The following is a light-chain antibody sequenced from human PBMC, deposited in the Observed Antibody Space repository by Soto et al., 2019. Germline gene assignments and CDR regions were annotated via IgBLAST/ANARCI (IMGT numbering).Light chain of an antibody. Sequence: EVVLTQSPCTLSLSPGERATLSCRASQSVSSSYLAWYQQKPGQAPRLLIYGASSRATGFLDRFSGTGSGTDFTIAISRLQHEDFAVYCCQYHGNSPKLTFGGGTKVEIK. J-gene: IGKJ4*01. CDR3: QYHGNSPKLT. CDR2: GAS. V-gene: IGKV3-20*01. CDR1: QSVSSSY.